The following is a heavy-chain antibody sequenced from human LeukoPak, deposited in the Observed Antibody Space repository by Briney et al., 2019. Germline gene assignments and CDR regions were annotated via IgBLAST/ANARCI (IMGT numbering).Heavy chain of an antibody. CDR3: ARVRRPRYSSGWLDAFEI. J-gene: IGHJ3*02. CDR2: IYYSGST. Sequence: SETLSLTCAVSGDSINSRSYYWAWIRQPPGKGLEWIGSIYYSGSTNYNPSLKSRVTISVDTSKNQFSLKLSSVTAADTAVYYCARVRRPRYSSGWLDAFEIWGQGTMVTVSS. CDR1: GDSINSRSYY. D-gene: IGHD6-19*01. V-gene: IGHV4-39*07.